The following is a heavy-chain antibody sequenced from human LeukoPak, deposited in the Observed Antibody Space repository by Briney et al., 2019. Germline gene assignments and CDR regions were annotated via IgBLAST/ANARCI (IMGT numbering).Heavy chain of an antibody. CDR2: INHSGST. J-gene: IGHJ6*02. CDR1: GGSFSGYY. Sequence: SETLSLTCAVYGGSFSGYYWSWIRQPPGNGLEWIGEINHSGSTNYNPSLKSRVTISVDTSKNQFSLKLSSVTAADTAVYYCARGSRSSMVRGVLSYGMDVWGQGTTVTVSS. CDR3: ARGSRSSMVRGVLSYGMDV. D-gene: IGHD3-10*01. V-gene: IGHV4-34*01.